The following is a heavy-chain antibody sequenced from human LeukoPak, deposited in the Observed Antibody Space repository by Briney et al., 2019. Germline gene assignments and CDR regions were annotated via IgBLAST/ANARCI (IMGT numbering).Heavy chain of an antibody. Sequence: PGGSLRLSCAASGFTFSSYSMNWVRQAPGKGLEWVSGISWNSGGIGYADSVKGRFTISRDNAKNSLYLQMNSLRAEDMALYYCAKDIGAGITGTTPFDYWGQGTLVTVSS. J-gene: IGHJ4*02. CDR3: AKDIGAGITGTTPFDY. CDR2: ISWNSGGI. V-gene: IGHV3-9*03. CDR1: GFTFSSYS. D-gene: IGHD1-7*01.